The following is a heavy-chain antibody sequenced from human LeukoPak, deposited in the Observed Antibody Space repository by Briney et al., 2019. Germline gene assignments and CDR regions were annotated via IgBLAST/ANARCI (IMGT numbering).Heavy chain of an antibody. D-gene: IGHD1-26*01. Sequence: GGSLRLFRAASGFTFSGYWMHWVRQVPGRGLVGVSRVKCDGFSTSYADSVKGRFTISRDNAKNTSYLKMNSLRAEDTAVYYCASSYRGKYRAFDTWGQGTMVTVSS. CDR2: VKCDGFST. CDR1: GFTFSGYW. J-gene: IGHJ3*02. CDR3: ASSYRGKYRAFDT. V-gene: IGHV3-74*01.